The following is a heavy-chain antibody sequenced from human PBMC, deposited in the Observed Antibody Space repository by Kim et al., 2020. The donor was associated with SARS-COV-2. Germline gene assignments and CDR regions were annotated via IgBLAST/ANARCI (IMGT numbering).Heavy chain of an antibody. CDR3: ARADQWLVRVLDY. D-gene: IGHD6-19*01. CDR2: ISSSSSYT. CDR1: GFTFSDYY. Sequence: GGSLRLSCAASGFTFSDYYMSWIRQAPGKGLEWVSYISSSSSYTNYADSVKGRFTISRDNAKNSLYLQMNSLRAEDTAVYYCARADQWLVRVLDYWGQGTLVTVSS. J-gene: IGHJ4*02. V-gene: IGHV3-11*06.